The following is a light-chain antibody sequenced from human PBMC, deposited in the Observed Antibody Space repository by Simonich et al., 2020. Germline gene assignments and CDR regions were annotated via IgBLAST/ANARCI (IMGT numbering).Light chain of an antibody. CDR1: QSISSW. CDR3: QQYNSYPWT. Sequence: DIQMTQPPSTLSASVGDRVTITCRASQSISSWLAWYQQKPGKAPKLLIYKASSLESGVQSRFRGSGSGTEFTLTISSLQPDDFATYYCQQYNSYPWTFGQGTKVEIK. V-gene: IGKV1-5*03. J-gene: IGKJ1*01. CDR2: KAS.